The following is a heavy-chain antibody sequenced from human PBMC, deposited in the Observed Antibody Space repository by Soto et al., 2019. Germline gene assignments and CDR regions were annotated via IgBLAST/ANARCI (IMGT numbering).Heavy chain of an antibody. CDR3: AGVDTAMVRKPIYGMDV. CDR1: GGTFSSYA. J-gene: IGHJ6*02. CDR2: IIPIFGTA. Sequence: QVQLVQSGAEVKKPGSSVKVSCKASGGTFSSYAISWVRQAPGQGLEWMGGIIPIFGTANYAQKFQGRVTITAESSTSHAYMELGSLRSEDTAAYYGAGVDTAMVRKPIYGMDVWGQGTKVTLSS. D-gene: IGHD5-18*01. V-gene: IGHV1-69*14.